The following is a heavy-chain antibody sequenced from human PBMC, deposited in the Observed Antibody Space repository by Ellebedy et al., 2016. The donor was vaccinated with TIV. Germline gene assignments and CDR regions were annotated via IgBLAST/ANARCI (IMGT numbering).Heavy chain of an antibody. D-gene: IGHD6-19*01. CDR3: ARGRYTSGWYPDYFDY. V-gene: IGHV3-7*03. Sequence: PGGSLRLSCAASGFTFGFSFSRYAMSWVRQAPGKGLEWVANIKEDGSDTYYVDSVKGRFTISRDSAENSLYLQMNSMRAEDTAVYYCARGRYTSGWYPDYFDYWGQGTLVTVSS. CDR2: IKEDGSDT. CDR1: GFTFGFSFSRYA. J-gene: IGHJ4*02.